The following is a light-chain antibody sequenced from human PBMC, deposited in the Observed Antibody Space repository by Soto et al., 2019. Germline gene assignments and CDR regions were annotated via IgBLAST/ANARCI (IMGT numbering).Light chain of an antibody. CDR2: DDG. J-gene: IGLJ2*01. Sequence: SYELTQPPSVSVAPGQTATIPCGGDHIGSKSVHWYQQRPGQAPVLVVYDDGDRPSGIPERFSGSNSGNTATLTISRVEAGDEADFYCQVWDSNSDHVVFGGGTKVTVL. CDR1: HIGSKS. CDR3: QVWDSNSDHVV. V-gene: IGLV3-21*02.